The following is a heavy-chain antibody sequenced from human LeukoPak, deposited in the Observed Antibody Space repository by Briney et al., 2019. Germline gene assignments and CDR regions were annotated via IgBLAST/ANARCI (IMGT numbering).Heavy chain of an antibody. CDR3: ARVALAQHLNHNWFDP. V-gene: IGHV3-48*01. Sequence: GGSLRLSCAASGFTFSSYSMNWVRQAPGKGLEWVSYISSSSSTIYYADSVKGRFTISRDNAKNSLYLQMNSLRAEDTAVYYCARVALAQHLNHNWFDPWGQGTLVTVSS. CDR1: GFTFSSYS. CDR2: ISSSSSTI. D-gene: IGHD6-13*01. J-gene: IGHJ5*02.